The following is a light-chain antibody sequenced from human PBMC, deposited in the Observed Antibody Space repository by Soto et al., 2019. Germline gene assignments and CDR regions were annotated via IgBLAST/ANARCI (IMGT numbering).Light chain of an antibody. CDR1: SSNIGAGYD. J-gene: IGLJ1*01. V-gene: IGLV1-40*01. CDR2: GNS. Sequence: QSVLTQPPSVSGAPGQRVTISCTRSSSNIGAGYDVHWYQQLPGAAPKLHIYGNSNRPSGVPDRFSGSKSGTSASLAITGLQAEDEADYYCQSFDSSLSGLYVFGTGTKVTVL. CDR3: QSFDSSLSGLYV.